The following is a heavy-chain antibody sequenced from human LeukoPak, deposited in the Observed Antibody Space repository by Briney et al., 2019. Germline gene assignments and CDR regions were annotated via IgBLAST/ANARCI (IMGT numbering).Heavy chain of an antibody. CDR1: GFTFSNYS. Sequence: GGSLRLSCAASGFTFSNYSMNWVRQAPGKGLEWVSSISSSSYYIYYADSVKGRFTISRDNAKNSLYLQMNSLRAEDTAVYYCARDGLYSSSWYARGWFDPWGQGTLVTVSS. J-gene: IGHJ5*02. CDR2: ISSSSYYI. D-gene: IGHD6-13*01. CDR3: ARDGLYSSSWYARGWFDP. V-gene: IGHV3-21*01.